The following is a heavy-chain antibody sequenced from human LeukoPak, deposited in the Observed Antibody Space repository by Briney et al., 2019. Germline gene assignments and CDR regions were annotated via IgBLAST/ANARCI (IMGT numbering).Heavy chain of an antibody. CDR1: GYTFTGYY. Sequence: WASVKVSCKASGYTFTGYYMHWVRQAPGQGLEWMGWINPNSGGTNYAQKFQGRVTMTRDTSISTAYMELSRLRSDDTAVHYCASNYYDSSGYYYGFDYWGQGTLVTVSS. CDR3: ASNYYDSSGYYYGFDY. V-gene: IGHV1-2*02. D-gene: IGHD3-22*01. CDR2: INPNSGGT. J-gene: IGHJ4*02.